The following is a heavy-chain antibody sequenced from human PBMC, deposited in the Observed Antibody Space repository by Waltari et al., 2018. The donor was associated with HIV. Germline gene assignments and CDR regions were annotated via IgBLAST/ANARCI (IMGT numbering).Heavy chain of an antibody. J-gene: IGHJ4*02. D-gene: IGHD1-1*01. CDR1: GIAFDLFT. Sequence: ELVESGGGLFKPGQSLRLSCNASGIAFDLFTMTWVRQAPGMGREWVASISRVSSFSYYSDSFKGRISIARDNAKKSLFLQMNSLTADDTGLYFCVGDRTSLTTGDFDSWGQGVPVIVSS. CDR3: VGDRTSLTTGDFDS. CDR2: ISRVSSFS. V-gene: IGHV3-21*02.